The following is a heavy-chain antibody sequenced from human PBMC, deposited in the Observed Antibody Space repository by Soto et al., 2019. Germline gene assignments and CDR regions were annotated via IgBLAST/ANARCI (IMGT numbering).Heavy chain of an antibody. CDR2: ISSSSSYI. CDR1: GFTFSSYS. Sequence: PGESLRLSCAASGFTFSSYSMNWVRQAPGKGLEWVSSISSSSSYIYYADSVKGRFTISRDNAKNSLYLQMNSLRAEDTAVYYCARDMCGGDCYTPDYWGQGTLVTV. J-gene: IGHJ4*02. CDR3: ARDMCGGDCYTPDY. D-gene: IGHD2-21*02. V-gene: IGHV3-21*01.